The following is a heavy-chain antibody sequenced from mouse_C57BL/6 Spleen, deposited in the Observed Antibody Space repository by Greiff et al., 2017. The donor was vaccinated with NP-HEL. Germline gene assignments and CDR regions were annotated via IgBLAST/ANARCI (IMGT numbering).Heavy chain of an antibody. CDR1: GYAFSSYW. Sequence: QKESGAELVKPGASVKITCKASGYAFSSYWMNWVKQRPGKGLEWIGQIYSGDGDTNYHGKFKAKATLSADKSSSTAYMQLRSLDYEDSAVYFCARFLYDYNPGFAYWGQGTLVTVSA. CDR2: IYSGDGDT. V-gene: IGHV1-80*01. CDR3: ARFLYDYNPGFAY. J-gene: IGHJ3*01. D-gene: IGHD2-4*01.